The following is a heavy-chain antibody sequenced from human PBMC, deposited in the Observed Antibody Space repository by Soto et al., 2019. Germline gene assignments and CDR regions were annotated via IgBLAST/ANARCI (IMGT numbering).Heavy chain of an antibody. D-gene: IGHD3-10*01. J-gene: IGHJ4*02. CDR3: ARQMTMIRSKDF. CDR1: GGSISSGGYY. Sequence: PSETLSLTCSISGGSISSGGYYWSWVRQRPGKGLEWIGYVYFNENTYYNPSLKTRVSISVGSSKSQFSLRLSSVTAADAAVYYCARQMTMIRSKDFCGPGISGTVSS. V-gene: IGHV4-31*03. CDR2: VYFNENT.